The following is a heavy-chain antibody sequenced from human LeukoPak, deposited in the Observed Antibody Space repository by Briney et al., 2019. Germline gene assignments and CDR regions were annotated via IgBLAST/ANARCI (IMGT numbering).Heavy chain of an antibody. CDR3: AKEVGATILDWFDP. V-gene: IGHV3-30-3*01. Sequence: GGSLRLSCAASGFTFSSYAMHWVRQAPGKGLEWVAFISYDGSNKYYADSVKGRFTVSRDNSKNTLYLQMNSLRAEDTAVYYCAKEVGATILDWFDPWGQGTLVTVSS. D-gene: IGHD1-26*01. CDR1: GFTFSSYA. J-gene: IGHJ5*02. CDR2: ISYDGSNK.